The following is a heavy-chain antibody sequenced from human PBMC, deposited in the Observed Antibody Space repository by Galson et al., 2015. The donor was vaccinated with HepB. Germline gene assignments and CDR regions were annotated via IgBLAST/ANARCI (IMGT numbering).Heavy chain of an antibody. V-gene: IGHV6-1*01. CDR2: TYYRSKWYN. J-gene: IGHJ4*02. D-gene: IGHD6-13*01. Sequence: CAISGDSVSSNSAAWNWIRQSPSRGLEWLGRTYYRSKWYNDYAVSVKSRITINPDTSKNQFSLQLNSVTPEDTAVYYCARDKTAAGGRRFDYWGQGTLVTVSS. CDR1: GDSVSSNSAA. CDR3: ARDKTAAGGRRFDY.